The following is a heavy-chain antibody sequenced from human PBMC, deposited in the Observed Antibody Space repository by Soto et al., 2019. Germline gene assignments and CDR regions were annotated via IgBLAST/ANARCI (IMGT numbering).Heavy chain of an antibody. CDR1: GGSISSGDYY. D-gene: IGHD3-3*01. V-gene: IGHV4-30-4*01. J-gene: IGHJ4*02. CDR2: IYYSGST. Sequence: PSETLSLTCTVSGGSISSGDYYWSWIRQPPGKGLEWIGYIYYSGSTYYNPSLKSRVTISVDTSKNQFSLKLSSVTAADTAVYYCAREGRFLEWLLSPSLDYWGQGTPVTVSS. CDR3: AREGRFLEWLLSPSLDY.